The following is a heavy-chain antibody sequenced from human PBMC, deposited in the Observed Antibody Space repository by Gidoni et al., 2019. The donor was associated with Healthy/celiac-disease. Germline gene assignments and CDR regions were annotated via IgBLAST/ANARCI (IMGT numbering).Heavy chain of an antibody. J-gene: IGHJ6*02. Sequence: QVQLQASGPGLVKPSETLSLTCTVSGGSISSYYWSWIRQPAGKGLEWIGRIYTSGSTNYNPSLKSRVTMSVDTSKNQFSLKLSSVTAADTAVYYCARDLWELPRPGDYYYYYGMDVWGQGTTVTVSS. D-gene: IGHD1-26*01. CDR2: IYTSGST. CDR3: ARDLWELPRPGDYYYYYGMDV. V-gene: IGHV4-4*07. CDR1: GGSISSYY.